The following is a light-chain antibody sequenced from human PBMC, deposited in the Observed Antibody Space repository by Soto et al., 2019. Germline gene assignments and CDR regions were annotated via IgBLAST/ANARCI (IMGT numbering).Light chain of an antibody. V-gene: IGKV3-11*01. Sequence: EIVLTQSPATLSLSPGERATLSCRASQSISSYLAWYQQKPDQAPRLLIYDASHRATGIPARFSGSGSGTAFPLPISRLEPEDFAVYYCHQRSTWPFTFGPGTKADIK. J-gene: IGKJ3*01. CDR2: DAS. CDR1: QSISSY. CDR3: HQRSTWPFT.